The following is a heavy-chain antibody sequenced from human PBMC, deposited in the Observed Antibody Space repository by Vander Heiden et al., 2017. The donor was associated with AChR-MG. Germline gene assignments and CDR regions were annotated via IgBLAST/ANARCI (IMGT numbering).Heavy chain of an antibody. CDR3: ARGNYYYYYPMDV. V-gene: IGHV6-1*01. J-gene: IGHJ6*02. CDR2: KYYRSKWYN. CDR1: GDSASSKSAV. Sequence: QVQLQQSGPGLVKPSQTLSLTCALSGDSASSKSAVWDRIRQSPSRGLEWLGRKYYRSKWYNDYAVSVKSRITINPDTSKNQFSLQLNSVTPEDTAVYYCARGNYYYYYPMDVWGQGTTVTVSS.